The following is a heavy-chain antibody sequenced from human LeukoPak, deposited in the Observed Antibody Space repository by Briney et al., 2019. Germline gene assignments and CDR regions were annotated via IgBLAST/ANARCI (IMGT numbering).Heavy chain of an antibody. Sequence: GASVRVSCKASGYTFTGYYMHWVRQAPGQGLEWMGWINPNSGGTNYAQKFQGRVTITRDTSISTAYMELSRPRSDDTAVYYCARAVLLGTDFDYWGQGTLVTISS. D-gene: IGHD5-18*01. CDR2: INPNSGGT. V-gene: IGHV1-2*02. J-gene: IGHJ4*02. CDR1: GYTFTGYY. CDR3: ARAVLLGTDFDY.